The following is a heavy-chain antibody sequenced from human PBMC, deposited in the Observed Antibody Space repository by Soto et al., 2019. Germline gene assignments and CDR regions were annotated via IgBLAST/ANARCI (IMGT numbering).Heavy chain of an antibody. Sequence: QVQLVESGGGVVQPGRSLRLSCAASGFTFSSYGMHWVRQAPGKGLEWVAVISYDGSNKYYADSVKGRFTISRDNSKNTLYLQMNSLRAEDTAVYYCAKAPVEYSYGYLAYYYYGMDVWDQGTTVTVSS. V-gene: IGHV3-30*18. D-gene: IGHD5-18*01. J-gene: IGHJ6*02. CDR2: ISYDGSNK. CDR1: GFTFSSYG. CDR3: AKAPVEYSYGYLAYYYYGMDV.